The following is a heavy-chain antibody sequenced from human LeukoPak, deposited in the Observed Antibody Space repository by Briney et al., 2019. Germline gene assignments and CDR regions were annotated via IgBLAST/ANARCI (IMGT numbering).Heavy chain of an antibody. CDR1: GFTFSSYA. Sequence: GGSLRLSCAASGFTFSSYAMSWVRQAPGKGLEWVSAISGSGGSTYYADSVKGRFIISRDNSKNTLYLQMNSLRAEDTAVYYCARDLVHADIVVVPAASPLDYWGQGTLVTVSS. J-gene: IGHJ4*02. D-gene: IGHD2-2*01. V-gene: IGHV3-23*01. CDR2: ISGSGGST. CDR3: ARDLVHADIVVVPAASPLDY.